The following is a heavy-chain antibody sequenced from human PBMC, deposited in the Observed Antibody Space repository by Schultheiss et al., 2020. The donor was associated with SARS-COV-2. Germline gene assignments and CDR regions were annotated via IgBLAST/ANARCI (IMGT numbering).Heavy chain of an antibody. CDR2: ISGSGGST. V-gene: IGHV3-23*01. CDR1: GFTVSSNE. Sequence: GGSLRLSCAASGFTVSSNEMSWVRQAPGKGLEWVSAISGSGGSTYYPGSVKGRFTISRDNSKNTLYLQMNSLRAEDTAVYYCAKFGVVKEYSSGWYYFDYWGQGTLVTVSS. J-gene: IGHJ4*02. CDR3: AKFGVVKEYSSGWYYFDY. D-gene: IGHD6-19*01.